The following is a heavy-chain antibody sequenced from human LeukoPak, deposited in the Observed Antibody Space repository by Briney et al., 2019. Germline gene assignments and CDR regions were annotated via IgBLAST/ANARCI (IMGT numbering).Heavy chain of an antibody. V-gene: IGHV4-59*08. D-gene: IGHD3-3*01. CDR2: FFYGGST. CDR3: ARGARGYYDFWSGRIEGFDY. Sequence: PSETLSLTCTISGGPISTSYWSWIRQPPGKGLEWIGYFFYGGSTKYNPSLKSRVTISADTSKNQFSLKLSSVTAADTAVYYCARGARGYYDFWSGRIEGFDYWGQGTLVTVSS. J-gene: IGHJ4*02. CDR1: GGPISTSY.